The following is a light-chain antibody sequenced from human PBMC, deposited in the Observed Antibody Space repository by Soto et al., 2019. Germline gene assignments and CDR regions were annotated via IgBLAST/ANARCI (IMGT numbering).Light chain of an antibody. Sequence: IVLTQSPGTLSLSPGERVTLSCRASQSVTTRLAWYQHKPGQAPRLLIYGASNRATGIPDRFSGSGSGTDFTLTISRLEPEDFAVYYCQQYSSSGTFGQGTKVDIK. V-gene: IGKV3-20*01. J-gene: IGKJ1*01. CDR3: QQYSSSGT. CDR2: GAS. CDR1: QSVTTR.